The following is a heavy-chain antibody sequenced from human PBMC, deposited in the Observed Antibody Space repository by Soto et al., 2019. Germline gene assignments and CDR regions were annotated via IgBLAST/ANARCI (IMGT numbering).Heavy chain of an antibody. J-gene: IGHJ5*02. CDR3: ARSLWFGESPPLIS. V-gene: IGHV4-31*03. Sequence: QVQLQESGPGLVKPSQTLSLTCTVSGGSISSGGYYWSWIRQHPGKGLEWIGYIYYSGSTYYNPSLKSRVTISVDTSKNQFSLKLSSVTAADTAGYYCARSLWFGESPPLISWGQGTLVTVSS. CDR1: GGSISSGGYY. D-gene: IGHD3-10*01. CDR2: IYYSGST.